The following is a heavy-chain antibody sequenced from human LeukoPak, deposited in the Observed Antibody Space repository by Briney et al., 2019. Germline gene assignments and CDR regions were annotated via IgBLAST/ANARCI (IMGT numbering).Heavy chain of an antibody. CDR1: GGSISSYY. CDR3: ARDGGLVVLDY. Sequence: SETLSLTCTVSGGSISSYYWSWIRQPPGKGLEWIGYIYYSGSTNYNPSLKSRVTISVDTSKNQFSLKLSSVTAADTAVYYCARDGGLVVLDYWGQGTLVTVSS. J-gene: IGHJ4*02. CDR2: IYYSGST. V-gene: IGHV4-59*12. D-gene: IGHD2-21*01.